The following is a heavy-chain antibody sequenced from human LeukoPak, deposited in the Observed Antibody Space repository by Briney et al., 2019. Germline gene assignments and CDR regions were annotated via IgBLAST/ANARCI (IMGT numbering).Heavy chain of an antibody. D-gene: IGHD3-10*01. CDR1: GFTFDDYA. CDR2: ISWNSNSI. V-gene: IGHV3-9*01. J-gene: IGHJ5*02. CDR3: AKGGFGEFLHWFDP. Sequence: GGSLRLSCAACGFTFDDYAMHWVRQAPGKGLEWVSGISWNSNSIGYADSVKGRFTISRDNAKNSLYLQMNSLRAEDTALYYCAKGGFGEFLHWFDPWGQGTLVIVSS.